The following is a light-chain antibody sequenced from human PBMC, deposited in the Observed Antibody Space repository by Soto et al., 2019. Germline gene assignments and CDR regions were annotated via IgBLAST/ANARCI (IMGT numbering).Light chain of an antibody. CDR2: RDG. Sequence: QSALNQPPSASGTPGQSLTISCAGSSSNIGSHYVYWYQHLPGTAPKLLIFRDGQRPSGVPDRFFGSKSGTSASLAISGLRSEDEAHYYCAVWDASLTGWVFGGGTKLTVL. CDR1: SSNIGSHY. V-gene: IGLV1-47*01. J-gene: IGLJ3*02. CDR3: AVWDASLTGWV.